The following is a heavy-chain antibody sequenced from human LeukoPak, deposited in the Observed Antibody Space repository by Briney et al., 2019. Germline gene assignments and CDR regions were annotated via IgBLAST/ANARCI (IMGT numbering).Heavy chain of an antibody. Sequence: VESLKISCKGSGFTFSTYSFAWVRQMPGKGLEWMGVIYAGDSSTRYSPSFQGQVTISVDKSISTAYLQWSSLKASDSAIYYCARHSCYDSWGQGTLVTVSS. CDR3: ARHSCYDS. CDR2: IYAGDSST. J-gene: IGHJ4*02. CDR1: GFTFSTYS. V-gene: IGHV5-51*01. D-gene: IGHD3-16*01.